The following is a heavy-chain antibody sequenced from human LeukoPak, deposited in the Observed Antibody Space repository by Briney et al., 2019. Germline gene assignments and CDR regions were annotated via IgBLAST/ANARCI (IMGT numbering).Heavy chain of an antibody. CDR1: GFTFSSYW. CDR2: INSGGSES. V-gene: IGHV3-74*01. J-gene: IGHJ4*02. Sequence: GGSLRLSCAASGFTFSSYWIHWVRHAPGKGLVWVSRINSGGSESIYADSVKGRFTISRDNAQNAVYLQMNSLRAEDTAIYYCARGHSTGCFDYWGQGTLVTVSS. CDR3: ARGHSTGCFDY. D-gene: IGHD1-14*01.